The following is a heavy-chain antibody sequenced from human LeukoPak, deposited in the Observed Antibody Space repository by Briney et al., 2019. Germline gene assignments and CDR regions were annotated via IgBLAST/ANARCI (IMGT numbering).Heavy chain of an antibody. Sequence: SGGSLRLSCAASGFTFSSYAMSWVRQAPGKGLEWVSAISGSGGSTYYADSVKGRFTISRDNSKNTLYLQMNSLRAEDTAVYYCAKDPIVWDSLTAGYWRYYYYYGMDVWGQGTTVTVSS. D-gene: IGHD3-22*01. CDR3: AKDPIVWDSLTAGYWRYYYYYGMDV. V-gene: IGHV3-23*01. CDR1: GFTFSSYA. J-gene: IGHJ6*02. CDR2: ISGSGGST.